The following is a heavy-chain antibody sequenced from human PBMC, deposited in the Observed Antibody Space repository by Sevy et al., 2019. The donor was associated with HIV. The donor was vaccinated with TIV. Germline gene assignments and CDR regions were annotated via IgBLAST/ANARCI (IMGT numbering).Heavy chain of an antibody. D-gene: IGHD6-19*01. CDR3: ATDGSSGIRDAFDI. CDR1: GYTLTELS. CDR2: FDPEDGET. V-gene: IGHV1-24*01. Sequence: ASVKVSCKVSGYTLTELSMHWVRQAPGKGLEWMGGFDPEDGETIYAQKFQGRVTMTEDTSTDTAYMELSSLRSEDTAVYYCATDGSSGIRDAFDIWGQGTMVTVSS. J-gene: IGHJ3*02.